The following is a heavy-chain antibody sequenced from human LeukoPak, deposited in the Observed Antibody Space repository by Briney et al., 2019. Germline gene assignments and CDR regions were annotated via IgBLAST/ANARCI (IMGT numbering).Heavy chain of an antibody. D-gene: IGHD6-25*01. Sequence: SETLSLTCTVSGGSISSYFWTWIRQPPGKGLEWIGYGYFRGSTNYNPSLKSRVTISVDSSKNQFSLKLSSVTAADTSVYYCAWISGKGYHHGMDVWGQGTTVTVSS. CDR2: GYFRGST. V-gene: IGHV4-59*01. CDR1: GGSISSYF. J-gene: IGHJ6*02. CDR3: AWISGKGYHHGMDV.